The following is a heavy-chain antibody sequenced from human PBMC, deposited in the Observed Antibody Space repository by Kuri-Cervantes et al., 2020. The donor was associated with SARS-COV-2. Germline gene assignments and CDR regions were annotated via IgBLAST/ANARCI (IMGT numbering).Heavy chain of an antibody. Sequence: LRLSCTVSGGSISSSSYYWSRIRQPAGKGLEWIGRIYTSGSTNYNPSLKSRVTMSVDTSKNQFSLKLSSVTAADTAVYYCARHTIFGAHDAFDIWGQGTMVTVSS. CDR3: ARHTIFGAHDAFDI. CDR1: GGSISSSSYY. CDR2: IYTSGST. D-gene: IGHD3-3*01. J-gene: IGHJ3*02. V-gene: IGHV4-61*02.